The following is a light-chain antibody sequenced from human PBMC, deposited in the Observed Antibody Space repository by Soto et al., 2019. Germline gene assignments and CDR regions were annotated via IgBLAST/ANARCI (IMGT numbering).Light chain of an antibody. CDR1: QSVSSSY. Sequence: IVLTQSPGTLSLSPGERATLSCRASQSVSSSYLAWFQQKPGQAPRLLIYGASSRATGIPDRFSGSGSGTDFTLTISRLEPEDCAVYYCQQYGSSPLCTFGQGTKLEIK. CDR3: QQYGSSPLCT. V-gene: IGKV3-20*01. CDR2: GAS. J-gene: IGKJ2*02.